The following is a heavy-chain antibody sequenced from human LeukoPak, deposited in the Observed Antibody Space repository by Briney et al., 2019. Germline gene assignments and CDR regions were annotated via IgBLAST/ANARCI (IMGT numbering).Heavy chain of an antibody. V-gene: IGHV1-24*01. CDR2: FDPEDGGT. CDR3: ARDGPSDIGDSVDV. J-gene: IGHJ6*04. CDR1: VYTLTELA. D-gene: IGHD2-15*01. Sequence: ASVNVSCKVSVYTLTELAIHWVRQAPGKGLEWMGAFDPEDGGTIYAQKFQGRITLTEDTSTDTAYMELRSLSSEDTAVYYCARDGPSDIGDSVDVWGKGTTVTISS.